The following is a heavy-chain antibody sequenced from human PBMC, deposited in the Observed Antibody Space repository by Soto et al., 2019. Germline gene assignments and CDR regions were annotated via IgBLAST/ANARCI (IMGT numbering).Heavy chain of an antibody. J-gene: IGHJ4*02. CDR1: GFTFSSYS. CDR2: ISSSSSYI. V-gene: IGHV3-21*01. Sequence: PGGSLRLSCAASGFTFSSYSMNWVRQAPGKGLEWVSSISSSSSYIYYADSVKGRFTISRDNAKNSLYLQMNSLRAEDTAVYYCARDQDGSGSYYNDYYFDYWGQGTLVTVSS. D-gene: IGHD3-10*01. CDR3: ARDQDGSGSYYNDYYFDY.